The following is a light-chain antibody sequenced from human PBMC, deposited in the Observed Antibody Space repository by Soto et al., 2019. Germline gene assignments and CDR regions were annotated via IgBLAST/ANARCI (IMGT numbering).Light chain of an antibody. CDR1: SSDVGGYKY. J-gene: IGLJ2*01. Sequence: QSVLTQPASVSGSPGQSITISCTGNSSDVGGYKYVTWYQQHPGKAPKLMIYDVSTRPSGVSNRFSGSKSGNTASLTISGLQAEDEADYCCSSYTSSSTLVFGGGTKLTVL. CDR2: DVS. CDR3: SSYTSSSTLV. V-gene: IGLV2-14*01.